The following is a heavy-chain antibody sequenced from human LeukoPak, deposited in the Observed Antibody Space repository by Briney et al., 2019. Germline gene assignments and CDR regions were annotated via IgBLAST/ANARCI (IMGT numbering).Heavy chain of an antibody. D-gene: IGHD3-3*01. CDR1: GYTFTSYG. CDR2: NIPIFGTA. V-gene: IGHV1-69*13. Sequence: SVKVSCKASGYTFTSYGISWVRQAPGQGLEWMGGNIPIFGTANYAQKFQGRVTITADESTSTAYMELSSLRSEDTAVYYCANSYDFWSGSGGDYYYGMDVWGQGTTVTVSS. J-gene: IGHJ6*02. CDR3: ANSYDFWSGSGGDYYYGMDV.